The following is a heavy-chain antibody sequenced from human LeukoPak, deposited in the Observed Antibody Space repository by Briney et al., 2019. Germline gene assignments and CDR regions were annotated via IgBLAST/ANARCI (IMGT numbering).Heavy chain of an antibody. CDR3: ARHVLPRSAMTAFYVSYFDY. V-gene: IGHV4-39*01. J-gene: IGHJ4*02. D-gene: IGHD3-16*01. Sequence: SETLSLTCTVSGGSISSSSYYWGWIRQPPGKGLEWIGSIYYSGSTYYNPSRKSRVTISVDTSKNQFSLKLSSVTAADTAVYYCARHVLPRSAMTAFYVSYFDYWGQGTLVTVSS. CDR2: IYYSGST. CDR1: GGSISSSSYY.